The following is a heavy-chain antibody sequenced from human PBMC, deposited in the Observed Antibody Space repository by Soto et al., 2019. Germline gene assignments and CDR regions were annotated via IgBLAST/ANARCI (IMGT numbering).Heavy chain of an antibody. D-gene: IGHD3-22*01. CDR1: VFTFISYG. CDR3: AKGRYYDSSGPGY. V-gene: IGHV3-30*18. J-gene: IGHJ4*02. CDR2: ISYDGSNK. Sequence: GGSLRLSCAASVFTFISYGMQWVRQAPGKGLEWVAVISYDGSNKYYADSVKGRFTISRDNSKNTLYLQMNSLRAEDTAVYYCAKGRYYDSSGPGYWGQGTLVTVS.